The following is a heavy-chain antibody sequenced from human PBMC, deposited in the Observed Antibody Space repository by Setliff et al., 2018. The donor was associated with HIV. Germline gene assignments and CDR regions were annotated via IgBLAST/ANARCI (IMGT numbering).Heavy chain of an antibody. Sequence: SETLSLTCTVSSASISSSGYYWGWVRQPPGKGLEWIGIIYYRGSAYYDLSLKSRVTLSVDTSKNSFSLNLTSVTAADTAVYFCARARGPPLPVLDLWGQGTLVTVSS. D-gene: IGHD3-10*01. CDR1: SASISSSGYY. J-gene: IGHJ5*02. CDR2: IYYRGSA. V-gene: IGHV4-39*07. CDR3: ARARGPPLPVLDL.